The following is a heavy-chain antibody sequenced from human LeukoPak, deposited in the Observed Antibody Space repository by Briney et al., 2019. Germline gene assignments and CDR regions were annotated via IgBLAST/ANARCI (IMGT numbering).Heavy chain of an antibody. CDR3: VHRTMVTSVDH. D-gene: IGHD4-17*01. Sequence: ESGPTLVKPTQTLTLTCTFSGFSLNTNAVAVGWVRQPPGQALEWLTFIYGNDDKRYSPPLASRLTITKDTFKNQVVLTMTDMDYVDTATYYCVHRTMVTSVDHWGQGTLVTVSS. J-gene: IGHJ4*02. CDR2: IYGNDDK. V-gene: IGHV2-5*01. CDR1: GFSLNTNAVA.